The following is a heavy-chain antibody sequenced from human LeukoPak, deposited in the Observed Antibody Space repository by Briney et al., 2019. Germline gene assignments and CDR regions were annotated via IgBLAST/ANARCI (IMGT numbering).Heavy chain of an antibody. D-gene: IGHD1-1*01. CDR2: IDPSDSYT. CDR1: GYSFTSNW. J-gene: IGHJ5*02. V-gene: IGHV5-10-1*01. Sequence: GESLKISCKGSGYSFTSNWISWVRQMPGKGLGWMGRIDPSDSYTNYSPSFQGHVTISADKSISTAYLQWSSLKASDTAMYYCARQPEGTWFDPWGQGTLVTVSS. CDR3: ARQPEGTWFDP.